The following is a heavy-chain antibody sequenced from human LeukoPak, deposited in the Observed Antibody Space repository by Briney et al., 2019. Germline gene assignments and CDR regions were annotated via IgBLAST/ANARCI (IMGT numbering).Heavy chain of an antibody. CDR2: INHSGST. CDR1: GGSFSGYY. D-gene: IGHD3-3*01. CDR3: PRHDYDFWSGYGAPFDY. V-gene: IGHV4-34*01. Sequence: ETLSLTCAVYGGSFSGYYWSWIRQPPGKGLEWIGEINHSGSTNYNPSLKSRVTISVDTSKNQFSLKLSSVTAADTAVYYCPRHDYDFWSGYGAPFDYWGQGTLVTVSS. J-gene: IGHJ4*02.